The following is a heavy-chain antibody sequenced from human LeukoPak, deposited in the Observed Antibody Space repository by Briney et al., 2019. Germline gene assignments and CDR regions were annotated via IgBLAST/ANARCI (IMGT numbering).Heavy chain of an antibody. CDR1: GGSISGYY. J-gene: IGHJ4*02. Sequence: SETLSLTCTVSGGSISGYYWTWIRQPPGKGLEWIGYIYYSGNTNYNPSLKSRVTISVDTSKNQFSLKLSSVTAADTAVYYCARTVLWFGEFYLDYWGQGTLVTVSS. CDR3: ARTVLWFGEFYLDY. D-gene: IGHD3-10*01. CDR2: IYYSGNT. V-gene: IGHV4-59*01.